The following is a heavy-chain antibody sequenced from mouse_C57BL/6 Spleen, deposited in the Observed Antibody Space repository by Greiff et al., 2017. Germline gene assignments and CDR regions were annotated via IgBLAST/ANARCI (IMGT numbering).Heavy chain of an antibody. Sequence: QVQLQQPGAELVMPGASVKLSCKASGYTFTSYWMHWVKQRPGQGLEWIGEIDPSDSYTNYNQKFKGKSTLTVDKSSSTAYMQLSSLTSEDSAVYYCARGLRNFDYWGQGTTLTVS. J-gene: IGHJ2*01. D-gene: IGHD1-1*01. CDR3: ARGLRNFDY. V-gene: IGHV1-69*01. CDR2: IDPSDSYT. CDR1: GYTFTSYW.